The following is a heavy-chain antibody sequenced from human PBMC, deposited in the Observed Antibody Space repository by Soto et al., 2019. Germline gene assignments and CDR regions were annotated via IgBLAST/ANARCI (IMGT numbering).Heavy chain of an antibody. CDR3: ARSIGIAVAGLLRDGMDV. Sequence: ASVKVSCKASGGTFSSYAISWVRQAPGQGLEWMGGIIPIFGTANYAQKFQGRVTITADESTSTAYMELSSLRSEDTAVYYCARSIGIAVAGLLRDGMDVWGQGTTVTVSS. CDR1: GGTFSSYA. J-gene: IGHJ6*02. D-gene: IGHD6-19*01. V-gene: IGHV1-69*13. CDR2: IIPIFGTA.